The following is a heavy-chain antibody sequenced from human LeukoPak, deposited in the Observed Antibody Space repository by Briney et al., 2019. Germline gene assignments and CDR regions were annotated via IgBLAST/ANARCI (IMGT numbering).Heavy chain of an antibody. Sequence: GGSLRLSYAASGFTFSSYDMHWVRQAPGEGLEWVAYIGYDGSKKYYSDSVKGRFTISRDNSKNTVHLQMNSLRAADTALYFCAGELGGIYYIADWGEGSLVTVSS. CDR1: GFTFSSYD. J-gene: IGHJ4*02. CDR3: AGELGGIYYIAD. D-gene: IGHD1-26*01. V-gene: IGHV3-30*02. CDR2: IGYDGSKK.